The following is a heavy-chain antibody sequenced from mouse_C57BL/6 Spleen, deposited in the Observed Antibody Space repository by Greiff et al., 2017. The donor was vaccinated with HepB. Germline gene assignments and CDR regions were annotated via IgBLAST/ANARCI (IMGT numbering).Heavy chain of an antibody. CDR3: ARLGWDFNQGAY. CDR1: GYAFSSYW. J-gene: IGHJ3*01. D-gene: IGHD4-1*01. Sequence: QVQLKQSGAELVKPGASVKISCKASGYAFSSYWMNWVKQRPGKGLEWIGQIYPGDGDTNYNGKFKGKATLTADKSSSTAYMQLSSLTSEDSAVYFCARLGWDFNQGAYWGQGTLVTVSA. CDR2: IYPGDGDT. V-gene: IGHV1-80*01.